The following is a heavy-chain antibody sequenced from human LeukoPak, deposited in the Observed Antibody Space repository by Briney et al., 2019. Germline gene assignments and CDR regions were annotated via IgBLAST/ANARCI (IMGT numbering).Heavy chain of an antibody. CDR3: ARDLSGSGINHY. CDR2: ISTGGGT. V-gene: IGHV3-53*01. J-gene: IGHJ4*02. Sequence: GGSLRLSCVASGFSVSNYYMSWVRQAPGKGLEWVSVISTGGGTSYTDSVKGRFTISRDNSKNTLYLQMNSLRAEDTAVYYCARDLSGSGINHYWGQGTLVTVSS. CDR1: GFSVSNYY. D-gene: IGHD3-10*01.